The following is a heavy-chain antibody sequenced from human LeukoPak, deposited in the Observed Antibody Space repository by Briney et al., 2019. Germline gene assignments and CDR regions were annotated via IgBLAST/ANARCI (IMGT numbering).Heavy chain of an antibody. CDR3: ARGSHDSSGYYYVWFLDY. Sequence: SETLSLTCTVSGGSISNYYWSWIRQPPGKGLEWIGYIYYTGITNYNPSLKSRVTISIDTSKNQFSLMLSSVTAADTAVYYCARGSHDSSGYYYVWFLDYWGPGTLVTVSS. J-gene: IGHJ4*02. V-gene: IGHV4-59*01. CDR2: IYYTGIT. CDR1: GGSISNYY. D-gene: IGHD3-22*01.